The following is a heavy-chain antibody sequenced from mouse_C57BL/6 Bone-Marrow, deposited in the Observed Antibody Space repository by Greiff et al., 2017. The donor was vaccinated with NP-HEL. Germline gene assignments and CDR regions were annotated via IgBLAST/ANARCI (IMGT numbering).Heavy chain of an antibody. V-gene: IGHV1-59*01. CDR3: ARVSTMVKWFAY. J-gene: IGHJ3*01. Sequence: QVQLKQPGAELVRPGTSVKLSCQASGYTFTSYWMHWVKQRPGQGLEWIGVIDPSDSYTNYNQKFKGKATLTVDTSSSTSYMQLSSLTSEDSAVYDCARVSTMVKWFAYWGQGTLVTVSA. D-gene: IGHD2-2*01. CDR2: IDPSDSYT. CDR1: GYTFTSYW.